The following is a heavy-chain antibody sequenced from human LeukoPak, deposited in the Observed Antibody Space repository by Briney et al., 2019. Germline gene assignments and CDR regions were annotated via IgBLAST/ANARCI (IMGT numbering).Heavy chain of an antibody. Sequence: PSETLSLTCAVSGYSISSGYYWGWIRQPPGKGLEWIGSIYHSGSTYYNPSLKSRVTISVDTSKNQLSLKLSSVTAADTAVYYCARDTLQLARLFDYWGQGTLVAASS. CDR2: IYHSGST. CDR1: GYSISSGYY. V-gene: IGHV4-38-2*01. D-gene: IGHD6-13*01. J-gene: IGHJ4*02. CDR3: ARDTLQLARLFDY.